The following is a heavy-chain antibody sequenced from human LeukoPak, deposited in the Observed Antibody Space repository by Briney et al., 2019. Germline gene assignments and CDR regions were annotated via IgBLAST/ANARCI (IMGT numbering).Heavy chain of an antibody. J-gene: IGHJ4*02. D-gene: IGHD5-12*01. V-gene: IGHV4-34*01. CDR1: GGSFSGYY. CDR3: AAQYSGYVRLDY. Sequence: KPSETLSLTRAVYGGSFSGYYWSWIRQPPGKGLEWIGEISHSGSTNYNPSLKSRVTISVDTSKNQFSLKLSSVTAADTAVYYCAAQYSGYVRLDYWGQGTLVTVSS. CDR2: ISHSGST.